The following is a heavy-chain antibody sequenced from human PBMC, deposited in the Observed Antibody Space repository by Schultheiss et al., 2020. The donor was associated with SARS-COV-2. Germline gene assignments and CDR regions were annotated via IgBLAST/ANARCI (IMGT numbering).Heavy chain of an antibody. V-gene: IGHV3-30*03. J-gene: IGHJ5*02. CDR1: GFTFSSYS. CDR2: ISYDGSNK. CDR3: APRQHP. Sequence: GGSLRLSCAASGFTFSSYSMNWVRQAPGKGLEWVAVISYDGSNKYYADSVKGRFTISRDNSKNTLYLQMNSLRAEDTAVYYCAPRQHPWGQGTLVTVPQ.